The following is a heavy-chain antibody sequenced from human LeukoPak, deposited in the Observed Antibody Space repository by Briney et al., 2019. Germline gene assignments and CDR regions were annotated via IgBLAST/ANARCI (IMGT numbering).Heavy chain of an antibody. D-gene: IGHD6-19*01. CDR2: ISSSSDI. J-gene: IGHJ4*02. Sequence: GGSLRLSCAASGFTFSTYKMNWVRQAPGKGLEWVSSISSSSDIYYADSVKGRFTISRDNAKNSLYLQMHSLRGEDTAVYFCARDGVISGVDYWGQGTLVTVSS. CDR1: GFTFSTYK. CDR3: ARDGVISGVDY. V-gene: IGHV3-21*06.